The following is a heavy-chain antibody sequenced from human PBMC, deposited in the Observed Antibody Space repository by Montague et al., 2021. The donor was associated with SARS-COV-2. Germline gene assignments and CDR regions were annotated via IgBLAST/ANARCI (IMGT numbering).Heavy chain of an antibody. CDR3: AGDRGRFWHFDL. CDR1: GGSISSYY. CDR2: IYYSGST. J-gene: IGHJ2*01. V-gene: IGHV4-59*01. D-gene: IGHD5-12*01. Sequence: SETLSLTCTVSGGSISSYYWNWIRQSPGKGLEWIGYIYYSGSTNYNPSFKSRVTMLVDTSKRQMSLRLSSVTAADTAVYYCAGDRGRFWHFDLWGRGTLVTVSS.